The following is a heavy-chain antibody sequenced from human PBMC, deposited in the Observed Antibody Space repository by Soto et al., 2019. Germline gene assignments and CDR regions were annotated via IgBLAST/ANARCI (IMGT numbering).Heavy chain of an antibody. V-gene: IGHV1-8*01. J-gene: IGHJ6*02. CDR1: GYTFTSYD. D-gene: IGHD3-10*01. CDR2: MNPNSGNT. CDR3: ATLWFGELLASDYYYYGMDV. Sequence: ASVKVSCKASGYTFTSYDINWVRQATGQGLEWMGWMNPNSGNTGYAQKFQGRVTMTRNTSISTAYMELSSLRSEDTAVYYCATLWFGELLASDYYYYGMDVWGQGTTVTVSS.